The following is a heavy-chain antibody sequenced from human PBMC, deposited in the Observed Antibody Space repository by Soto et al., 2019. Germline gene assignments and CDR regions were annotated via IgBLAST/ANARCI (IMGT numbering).Heavy chain of an antibody. CDR3: ATSVGATNFEDY. V-gene: IGHV3-23*01. J-gene: IGHJ4*02. Sequence: EVQLLESGGALIQPTGSLRLSCSASGFNFTNHFINWVRQAPGKGLEWVSAISNSDDVGFYADAVRGRFIVSRDISTNSVFLQMNFLRVEDTAIYYCATSVGATNFEDYWGQGTLVTVSS. CDR1: GFNFTNHF. D-gene: IGHD1-26*01. CDR2: ISNSDDVG.